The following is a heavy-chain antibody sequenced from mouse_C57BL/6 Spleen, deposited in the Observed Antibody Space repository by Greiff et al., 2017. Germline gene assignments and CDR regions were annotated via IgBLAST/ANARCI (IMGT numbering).Heavy chain of an antibody. D-gene: IGHD2-1*01. CDR2: ISSGSSTI. J-gene: IGHJ1*03. Sequence: EVQLVESGGGLVKPGGSLKLSCAASGFTFSDYGMHWVRQAPEKGLEWVAYISSGSSTIYYADTVKGRFTISRDNAKNTLVLQMTSLRSEDTAMYYCARGYGNHWYFDVWGTGTTVTVSS. CDR3: ARGYGNHWYFDV. CDR1: GFTFSDYG. V-gene: IGHV5-17*01.